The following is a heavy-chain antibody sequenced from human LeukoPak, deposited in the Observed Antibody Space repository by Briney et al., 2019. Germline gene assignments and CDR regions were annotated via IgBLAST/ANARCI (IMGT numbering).Heavy chain of an antibody. V-gene: IGHV4-39*01. D-gene: IGHD6-13*01. CDR1: GGSISSSSYY. Sequence: SETLSLTCTVSGGSISSSSYYWGWIRQPPGKGLEWIGSIYYSGSTYYNPSLKSRVTISVDTSKNQFSLKLSSVTAADTAVYYCARLGSSIAAAGDYWGQGTLVTVSS. CDR3: ARLGSSIAAAGDY. J-gene: IGHJ4*02. CDR2: IYYSGST.